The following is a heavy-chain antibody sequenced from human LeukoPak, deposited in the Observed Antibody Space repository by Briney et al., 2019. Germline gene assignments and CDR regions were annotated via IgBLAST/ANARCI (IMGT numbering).Heavy chain of an antibody. CDR2: ISGSGGDT. CDR3: AKPYNFWSGHWYY. V-gene: IGHV3-23*01. CDR1: GFTFSSYA. D-gene: IGHD3-3*01. Sequence: PGGPLRLSCAASGFTFSSYAMSWVRQAPGKGLEWVSAISGSGGDTYYADSVKGRFTISRDNSKNTLYLQMNSLRAEDTAIYYCAKPYNFWSGHWYYWGQGTLVTVSS. J-gene: IGHJ4*02.